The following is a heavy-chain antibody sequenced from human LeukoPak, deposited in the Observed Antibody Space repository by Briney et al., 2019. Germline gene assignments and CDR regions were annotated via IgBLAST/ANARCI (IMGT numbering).Heavy chain of an antibody. CDR1: GGSISSYY. Sequence: PSETLSLTCTVSGGSISSYYWSWIRQPPGKGLEWIGYIYYSGSTNYNPSLKSRTTISVDTSKNQFSLKLSSVTAADTAVYYCASYDFWSGYFDYWGQGTLVTVSS. V-gene: IGHV4-59*01. J-gene: IGHJ4*02. CDR2: IYYSGST. CDR3: ASYDFWSGYFDY. D-gene: IGHD3-3*01.